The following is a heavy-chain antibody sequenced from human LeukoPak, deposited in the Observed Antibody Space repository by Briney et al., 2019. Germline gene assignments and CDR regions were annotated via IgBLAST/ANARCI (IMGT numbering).Heavy chain of an antibody. D-gene: IGHD6-19*01. V-gene: IGHV3-74*01. Sequence: GGSLRLSCAASGFTFSSYWMHWVRQAPGKGLVWVSRINSDGSSKSYADSVKGRFTITRDNAKNTMYLQMNRLRVEDTAVYYCARYGYSSTLFFDDWGQGTLVTVSS. J-gene: IGHJ4*01. CDR2: INSDGSSK. CDR3: ARYGYSSTLFFDD. CDR1: GFTFSSYW.